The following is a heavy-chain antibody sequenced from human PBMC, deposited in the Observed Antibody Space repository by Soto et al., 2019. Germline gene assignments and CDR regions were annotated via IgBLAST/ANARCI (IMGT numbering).Heavy chain of an antibody. D-gene: IGHD2-15*01. V-gene: IGHV4-39*02. CDR2: IYYSGST. CDR3: ARERGYCSGGSCPVDD. CDR1: GGSISSSSYY. J-gene: IGHJ4*02. Sequence: QLQLQESGPGLVKPSETLSLTCTVSGGSISSSSYYWGWIRQPPGKGLEWIGSIYYSGSTYYTPSLTSPVTISVDTSNNQFSLSLSSVTAADTAVYYCARERGYCSGGSCPVDDWGQGTLVTVSS.